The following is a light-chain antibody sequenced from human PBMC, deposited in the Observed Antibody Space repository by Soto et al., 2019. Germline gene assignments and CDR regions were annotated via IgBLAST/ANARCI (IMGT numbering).Light chain of an antibody. Sequence: EIVMTQSPATLSVSPGERATLSCRASQSVSSNLAWYQQKPGQAPRLLIYGASTRATGIPARFSGSGSGTEFTLTSNRLQSEDFAVYYCQQYNNWTPGTFGQGTQVEIK. CDR3: QQYNNWTPGT. V-gene: IGKV3-15*01. J-gene: IGKJ1*01. CDR2: GAS. CDR1: QSVSSN.